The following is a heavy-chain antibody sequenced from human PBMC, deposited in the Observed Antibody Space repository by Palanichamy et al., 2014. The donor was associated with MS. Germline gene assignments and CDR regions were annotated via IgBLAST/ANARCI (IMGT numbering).Heavy chain of an antibody. CDR2: MWYDGSKT. CDR1: GVAIRNYG. CDR3: ARDYSVDVVTPIPGY. D-gene: IGHD5-12*01. J-gene: IGHJ4*02. V-gene: IGHV3-33*01. Sequence: QVRLVESGGGVVRPGRSLRLSCEVSGVAIRNYGMHWVRQAPGKGLEWVAIMWYDGSKTYYADSVRGRFTISRDNSNNTVYLQMNSLRADDTAVYYCARDYSVDVVTPIPGYWGQGTLVAVSS.